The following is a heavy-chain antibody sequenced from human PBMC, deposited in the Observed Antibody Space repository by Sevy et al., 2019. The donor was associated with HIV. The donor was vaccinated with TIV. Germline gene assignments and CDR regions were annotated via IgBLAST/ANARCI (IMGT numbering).Heavy chain of an antibody. V-gene: IGHV3-7*01. J-gene: IGHJ4*02. CDR3: ARATLSAHFDY. CDR2: IKQDGSEK. Sequence: GGSLRLSCAASGFTFSSYWMTWVRQAPGKGLEWVANIKQDGSEKFYVDSLKGRFTISRDNAKNSLYLQMNSLRVEDTAVYYCARATLSAHFDYWGQGTLVTVSS. CDR1: GFTFSSYW.